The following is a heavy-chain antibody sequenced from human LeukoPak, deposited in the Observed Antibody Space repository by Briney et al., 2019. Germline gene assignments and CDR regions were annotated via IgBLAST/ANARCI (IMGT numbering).Heavy chain of an antibody. J-gene: IGHJ4*02. V-gene: IGHV3-74*01. CDR1: GFTFSSYW. D-gene: IGHD5-18*01. CDR2: IHSDGAST. Sequence: GGSLRLSCAASGFTFSSYWMHWVRQAPGKGLVWVSRIHSDGASTSYADSVKGRFTMSRDNAKNTLYLQMNSVRAEDTAVYYCASWDLRGYSYGTLGYWGQGTLVTVSS. CDR3: ASWDLRGYSYGTLGY.